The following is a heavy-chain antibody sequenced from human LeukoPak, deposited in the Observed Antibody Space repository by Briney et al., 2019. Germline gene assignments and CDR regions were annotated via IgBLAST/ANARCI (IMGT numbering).Heavy chain of an antibody. CDR3: ARDTSPYDFWSGYYSD. CDR1: GYTFTGYY. J-gene: IGHJ4*02. V-gene: IGHV1-2*02. Sequence: ASVKVSCKASGYTFTGYYMHWVRQAPGQGLEWMGWINPSSGDTNYAQKFQGRVTMTRDTSISTAYMELSRLRSDDTAVYYCARDTSPYDFWSGYYSDWGQGTLVTVSS. D-gene: IGHD3-3*01. CDR2: INPSSGDT.